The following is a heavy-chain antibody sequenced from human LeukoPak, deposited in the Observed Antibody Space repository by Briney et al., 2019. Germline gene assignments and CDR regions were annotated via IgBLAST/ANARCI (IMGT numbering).Heavy chain of an antibody. CDR2: FYYSGST. D-gene: IGHD4-17*01. Sequence: SQTLSLTCAVSGVSINSGGFSWNWIRQPPGKGLEWMGYFYYSGSTYYNPSLKSRVTISVDTSKNQFSLKLSSVTAADTAVYYCARAGTLYGDFDYWGQGTLVTVSA. CDR3: ARAGTLYGDFDY. CDR1: GVSINSGGFS. V-gene: IGHV4-30-4*07. J-gene: IGHJ4*02.